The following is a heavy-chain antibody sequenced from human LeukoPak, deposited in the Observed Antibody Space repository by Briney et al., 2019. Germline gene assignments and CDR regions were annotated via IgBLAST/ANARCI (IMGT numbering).Heavy chain of an antibody. CDR2: LSWNSGSI. CDR3: ARGLYRDYYYYGTDV. D-gene: IGHD2-2*02. V-gene: IGHV3-9*01. J-gene: IGHJ6*02. CDR1: GFTFDDYA. Sequence: PGGSLRLSCAASGFTFDDYAMDWVRQAPGKGLEWVSGLSWNSGSIGYADSVKGRFTISRDNAKNTLYLQMNSLRAEDTAVYYCARGLYRDYYYYGTDVWGQGTTVTVSS.